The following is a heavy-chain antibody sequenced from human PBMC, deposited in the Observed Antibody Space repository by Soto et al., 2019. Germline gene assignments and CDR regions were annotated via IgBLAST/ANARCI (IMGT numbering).Heavy chain of an antibody. D-gene: IGHD3-22*01. CDR2: INHSGST. CDR3: ARGYNYDLDY. V-gene: IGHV4-34*01. CDR1: GGSFSGYY. Sequence: SETLSLTCAVYGGSFSGYYWSWIRQPPGKGLEWIGEINHSGSTNYNPSLKSRVTISVDTSKNQFSLKLSSVTAADTAVYYCARGYNYDLDYWGQGTLVTVSS. J-gene: IGHJ4*02.